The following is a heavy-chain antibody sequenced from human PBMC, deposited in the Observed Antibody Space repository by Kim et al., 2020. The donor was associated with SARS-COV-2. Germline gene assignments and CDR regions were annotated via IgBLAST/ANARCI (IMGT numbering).Heavy chain of an antibody. D-gene: IGHD6-13*01. Sequence: YADAVKGRFTISRDNSKNTLYLQMNSLRAEDTAVYYCAKTSSSYYYGMDVWGQGTTVTVSS. J-gene: IGHJ6*02. V-gene: IGHV3-33*06. CDR3: AKTSSSYYYGMDV.